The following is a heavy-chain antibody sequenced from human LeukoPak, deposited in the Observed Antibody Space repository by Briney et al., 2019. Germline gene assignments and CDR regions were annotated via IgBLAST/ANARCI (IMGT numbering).Heavy chain of an antibody. J-gene: IGHJ6*02. CDR1: GFTVSGNY. CDR3: ARDQEVRGDYYYGMDV. V-gene: IGHV3-66*03. D-gene: IGHD3-10*01. CDR2: IYSSGST. Sequence: GGSLRLSRAASGFTVSGNYMSWVRQAPGKGLGGVSVIYSSGSTYYADSVKGRFTISRDNSKNTLYLQMNSLRAEDTAVYYCARDQEVRGDYYYGMDVWGQGTTVTVSS.